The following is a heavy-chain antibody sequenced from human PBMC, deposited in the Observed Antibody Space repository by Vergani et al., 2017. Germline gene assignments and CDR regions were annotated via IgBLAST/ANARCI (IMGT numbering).Heavy chain of an antibody. CDR2: IYWNDDK. D-gene: IGHD2-2*01. J-gene: IGHJ5*02. Sequence: QITLKESGPTLVKPTQTLTLTCTFSGFSLSTSGVGVGWIRQPPGKALEWLALIYWNDDKRYSPSLKSRLTITKDTSKNQVVLTMTNMDPVDTATYYCXHSRDQLLFNWFDPWGQGTLVTVSS. CDR3: XHSRDQLLFNWFDP. V-gene: IGHV2-5*01. CDR1: GFSLSTSGVG.